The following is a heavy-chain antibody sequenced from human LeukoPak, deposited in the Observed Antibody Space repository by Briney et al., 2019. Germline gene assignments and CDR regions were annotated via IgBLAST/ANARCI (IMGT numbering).Heavy chain of an antibody. V-gene: IGHV3-21*01. D-gene: IGHD3-16*01. CDR1: GFTFSEYT. Sequence: GGSLRLSCIASGFTFSEYTMDWVRQAPGKGLELVASINRSDSYIYYADSVRGRFNILRDNAKNSLYLQLNSLTAEDTGIYYCARDGSFYYDGSTHVLDYWGQGTLVTVSS. J-gene: IGHJ4*02. CDR2: INRSDSYI. CDR3: ARDGSFYYDGSTHVLDY.